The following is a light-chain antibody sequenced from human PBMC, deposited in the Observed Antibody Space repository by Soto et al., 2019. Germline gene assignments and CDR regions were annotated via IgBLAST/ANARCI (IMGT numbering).Light chain of an antibody. CDR3: KQTLQTPWT. CDR2: LGS. Sequence: PEEPFAISSAATQXLLNDNGYNYVDWVLQKPGKSPKLLIYLGSNRDCGVPDRFRGSGSGTDFTLNISRVEAEDVGTYYCKQTLQTPWTFGLGTKVDIK. J-gene: IGKJ1*01. V-gene: IGKV2-28*01. CDR1: QXLLNDNGYNY.